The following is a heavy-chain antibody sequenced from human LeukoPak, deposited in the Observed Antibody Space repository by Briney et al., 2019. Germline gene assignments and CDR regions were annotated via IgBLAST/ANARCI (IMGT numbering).Heavy chain of an antibody. Sequence: GESLKISCKCSGYSFTSYWIGWVRQMPGKGLEWMGIIYPGDSGTRYSPSFQGQVTISADKSISTAYLQWSSLKASDTAMYYCAKIDRQYCSRSSCYALDYWGQGTQVTVSS. J-gene: IGHJ4*02. CDR3: AKIDRQYCSRSSCYALDY. CDR2: IYPGDSGT. V-gene: IGHV5-51*01. D-gene: IGHD2-2*01. CDR1: GYSFTSYW.